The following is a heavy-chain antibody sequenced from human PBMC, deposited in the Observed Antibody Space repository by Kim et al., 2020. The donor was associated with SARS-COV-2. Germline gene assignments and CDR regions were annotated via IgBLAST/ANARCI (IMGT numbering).Heavy chain of an antibody. CDR3: ARGSPMADFWSGYPTYFDY. J-gene: IGHJ4*02. D-gene: IGHD3-3*01. V-gene: IGHV7-4-1*02. CDR1: GYTFTSYA. CDR2: INTNTGNP. Sequence: ASVKVSCKASGYTFTSYAMNWVRQAPGQGLEWMGWINTNTGNPTYAQGFTGRFVFSLDTSVSTAYLQISSLKAEDTAVYYCARGSPMADFWSGYPTYFDYWGQGTLVPSPQ.